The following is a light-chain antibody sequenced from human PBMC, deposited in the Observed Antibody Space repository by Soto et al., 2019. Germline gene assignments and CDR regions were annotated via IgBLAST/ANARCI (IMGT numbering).Light chain of an antibody. Sequence: RGRQSVTSTYLAWYKHKPGRPPRLLIFGASSRATGVPDRVRGSGSGPAFSPTIRSLEPEDLALHFSQLHINRPLTFSGGTKVDIK. CDR1: QSVTSTY. CDR3: QLHINRPLT. J-gene: IGKJ4*01. V-gene: IGKV3D-20*02. CDR2: GAS.